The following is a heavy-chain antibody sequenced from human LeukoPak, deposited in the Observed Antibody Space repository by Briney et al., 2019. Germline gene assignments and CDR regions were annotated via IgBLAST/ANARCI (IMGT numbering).Heavy chain of an antibody. CDR2: IHYTGTT. CDR1: GGSISISRHY. D-gene: IGHD4-23*01. CDR3: ARYGNSAVY. J-gene: IGHJ4*02. V-gene: IGHV4-39*07. Sequence: SETLSLTCTVSGGSISISRHYWAWIRQPPGKGLDWIGTIHYTGTTYYNPSLRSRVSISVDRSTNQFSLRVSPVTAADTGVYYCARYGNSAVYWGQGTLVTVSS.